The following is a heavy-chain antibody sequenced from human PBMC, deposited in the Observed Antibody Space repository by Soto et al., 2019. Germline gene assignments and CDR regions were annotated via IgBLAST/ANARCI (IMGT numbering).Heavy chain of an antibody. J-gene: IGHJ4*02. CDR3: VRGIYPSSAGGPFDL. Sequence: PGGSLRLSGTASGFVFSNYAVTWVRQAPGQGLEWVSAITARGDTTYYADAVKGRFTISRDNARDNLFLDMSGLRDDDTALYYCVRGIYPSSAGGPFDLWGQGTLVTVSS. D-gene: IGHD3-10*01. CDR2: ITARGDTT. CDR1: GFVFSNYA. V-gene: IGHV3-23*01.